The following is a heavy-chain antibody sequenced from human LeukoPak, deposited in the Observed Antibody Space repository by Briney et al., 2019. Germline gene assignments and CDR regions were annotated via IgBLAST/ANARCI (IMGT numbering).Heavy chain of an antibody. CDR1: GFTFSSYW. CDR2: INNDGSST. V-gene: IGHV3-74*01. D-gene: IGHD2-2*01. J-gene: IGHJ4*02. Sequence: GGSLRLSCAASGFTFSSYWMHWVRQVPGKGLVWVSRINNDGSSTTYADSVKGRFTISRDNAKNSLYLQMNSLRAEDTAVYYCARDQRYCSSSSCPWEPFDYWGQGTLVTVSS. CDR3: ARDQRYCSSSSCPWEPFDY.